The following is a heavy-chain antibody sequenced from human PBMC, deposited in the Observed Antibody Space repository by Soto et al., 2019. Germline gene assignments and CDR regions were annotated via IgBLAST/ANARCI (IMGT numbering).Heavy chain of an antibody. CDR1: GGSISNSSYY. CDR2: IYYSGST. Sequence: SETLSLTCNVSGGSISNSSYYWGWIRQPPGKGLEWIGSIYYSGSTYYNPSLKSRVTISVDTSKNQFSLKLSSVTAADTAVYYCAGRFLGYCISTSCFLTYYGMDVWGQGTTVT. D-gene: IGHD2-2*01. CDR3: AGRFLGYCISTSCFLTYYGMDV. V-gene: IGHV4-39*01. J-gene: IGHJ6*02.